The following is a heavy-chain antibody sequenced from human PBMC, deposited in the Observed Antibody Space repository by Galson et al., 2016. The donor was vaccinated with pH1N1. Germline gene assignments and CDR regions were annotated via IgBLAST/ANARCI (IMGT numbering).Heavy chain of an antibody. CDR3: AREWRYYDSSGFPINDAFDI. J-gene: IGHJ3*02. CDR2: LIPILGTP. V-gene: IGHV1-69*13. CDR1: GGTFTNYA. Sequence: SVKVSCKASGGTFTNYAINWVRQAPGQGLEWMGGLIPILGTPDYAQTLQGRVTITADENTNTAYMEMSSLRAADTAVYYCAREWRYYDSSGFPINDAFDIWGQGTVVTVSS. D-gene: IGHD3-22*01.